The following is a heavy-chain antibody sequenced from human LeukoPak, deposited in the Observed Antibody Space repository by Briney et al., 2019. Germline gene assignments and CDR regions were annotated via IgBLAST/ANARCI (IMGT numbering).Heavy chain of an antibody. CDR1: GYTFTSFG. D-gene: IGHD3-10*01. V-gene: IGHV1-18*04. CDR3: TRDLGHGAGIFWDY. CDR2: ISAYNGNT. Sequence: ASVKVSCKASGYTFTSFGISWVRQAPGQGLEWMGWISAYNGNTNRAQKVQGRVTLTTDISASTAYMEVTSLRPDDTAVYYCTRDLGHGAGIFWDYWGQGTLVTVSS. J-gene: IGHJ4*02.